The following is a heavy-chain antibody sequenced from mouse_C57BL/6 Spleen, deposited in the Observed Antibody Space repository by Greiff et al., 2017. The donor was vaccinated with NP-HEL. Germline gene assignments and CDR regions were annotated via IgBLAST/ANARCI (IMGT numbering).Heavy chain of an antibody. D-gene: IGHD4-1*01. J-gene: IGHJ3*01. V-gene: IGHV1-64*01. CDR2: IHPNSGST. Sequence: QVHVKQPGAELVKPGASVKLSCKASGYTFTSYWMHWVKQRPGQGLEWIGMIHPNSGSTNYNEKFKSKATLTVDKSSSTAYMQLSSLTSEDSAVYYCATTGTEFAYWGQGTLVTVSA. CDR1: GYTFTSYW. CDR3: ATTGTEFAY.